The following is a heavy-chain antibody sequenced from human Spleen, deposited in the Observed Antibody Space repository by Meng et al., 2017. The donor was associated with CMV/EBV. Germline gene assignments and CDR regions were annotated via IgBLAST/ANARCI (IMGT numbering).Heavy chain of an antibody. CDR1: GDSISRNLW. D-gene: IGHD2-8*02. V-gene: IGHV4-4*01. CDR2: ISYSGDT. CDR3: ARSPGFWSLDY. J-gene: IGHJ4*02. Sequence: TCAVSGDSISRNLWWSWVSQPPGKGLEWIGEISYSGDTKYNPSLQSRATISSDTTNNRFSLRLNSVTAADTGVYFCARSPGFWSLDYWGRGTLVTVSS.